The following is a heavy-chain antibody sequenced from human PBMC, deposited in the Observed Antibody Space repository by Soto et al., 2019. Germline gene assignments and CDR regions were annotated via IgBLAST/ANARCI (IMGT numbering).Heavy chain of an antibody. CDR1: GFTFSSYA. Sequence: QVQLVESGGGVVQPGRSLRLSCAASGFTFSSYAMHWVRQAPGKGLEWVAVISYDGSNKYYADSVKGRFTISRDNSKNTLYLQMNSLRAEDTAVYYCARERRIAAATYYRGQGTLVTVSS. J-gene: IGHJ4*02. D-gene: IGHD6-13*01. CDR2: ISYDGSNK. V-gene: IGHV3-30-3*01. CDR3: ARERRIAAATYY.